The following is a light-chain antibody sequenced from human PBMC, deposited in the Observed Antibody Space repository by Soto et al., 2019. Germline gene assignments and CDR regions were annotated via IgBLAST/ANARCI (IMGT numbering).Light chain of an antibody. CDR1: QSISSW. V-gene: IGKV1-5*03. J-gene: IGKJ1*01. CDR2: KAS. Sequence: DIPMTQSPSTLSASVGDRVTITCRASQSISSWLAWYQQKPGTAPNLLIYKASTLQSGVPSRFSCSGSGTEFTLTISSLQPDDSATYYCQQYSDNWTFGQGTKVEIK. CDR3: QQYSDNWT.